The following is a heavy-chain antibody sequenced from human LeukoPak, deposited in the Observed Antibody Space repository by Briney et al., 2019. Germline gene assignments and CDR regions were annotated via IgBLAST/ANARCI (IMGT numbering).Heavy chain of an antibody. Sequence: GGSLRLSCAASGFTFSSYAMSWVRQAPGKGLEWVSAISGSGGSTYYADSVKGRFTISRDNAKNTLYLQMNSLRVEDTAVYYCVRGGQYYDFWSGLNENKNWFDPWGQGTLVTVSS. D-gene: IGHD3-3*01. CDR2: ISGSGGST. V-gene: IGHV3-23*01. CDR1: GFTFSSYA. J-gene: IGHJ5*02. CDR3: VRGGQYYDFWSGLNENKNWFDP.